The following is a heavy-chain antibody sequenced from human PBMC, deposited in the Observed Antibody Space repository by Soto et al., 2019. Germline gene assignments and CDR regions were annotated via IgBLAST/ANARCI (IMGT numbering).Heavy chain of an antibody. Sequence: GGSLRLSCAASGFTFSSYGMHWVRQAPGKGLEWVAVIWYDGSNKYYADSVKGRFTISRDNSKNTLYLQMNSLRAEDTAVYYCARDNLEYSSSSEAWGFDYWGQGTLVTVSS. V-gene: IGHV3-33*01. CDR1: GFTFSSYG. CDR2: IWYDGSNK. CDR3: ARDNLEYSSSSEAWGFDY. D-gene: IGHD6-6*01. J-gene: IGHJ4*02.